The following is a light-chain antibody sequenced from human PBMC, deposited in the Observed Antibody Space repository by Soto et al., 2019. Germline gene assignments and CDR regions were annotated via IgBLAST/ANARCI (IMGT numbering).Light chain of an antibody. CDR2: TAS. CDR1: QNIRHY. CDR3: LQSGGAPHN. J-gene: IGKJ2*01. V-gene: IGKV1-39*01. Sequence: DIQMTQSPSSLSAAVGDTVTITCRASQNIRHYLSWYQQKPGRAPNLLIYTASTLQSGVPSRFRGSGSGTDFTLTISGLQPEDSATYFCLQSGGAPHNFGQGTKVEI.